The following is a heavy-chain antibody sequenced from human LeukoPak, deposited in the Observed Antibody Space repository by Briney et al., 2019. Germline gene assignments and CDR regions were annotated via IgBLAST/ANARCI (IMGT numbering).Heavy chain of an antibody. J-gene: IGHJ5*02. CDR3: ALIAAAGYFDP. V-gene: IGHV1-18*04. D-gene: IGHD6-13*01. Sequence: ASVKVSCKASGYTFTSYGISWVRQAPGQGLESMGWISAYNGNTNYAQKLQGRVTMTTDTSTSTAYMELRSLRSDDTAVYYCALIAAAGYFDPWGQGTLVTVSS. CDR2: ISAYNGNT. CDR1: GYTFTSYG.